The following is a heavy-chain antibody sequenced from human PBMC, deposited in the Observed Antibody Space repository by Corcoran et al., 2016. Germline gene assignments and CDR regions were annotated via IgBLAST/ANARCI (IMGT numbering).Heavy chain of an antibody. CDR1: GFTFSSYG. D-gene: IGHD3-10*01. V-gene: IGHV3-30*18. CDR3: AKDTYGLGTDWVY. J-gene: IGHJ4*02. Sequence: QVQLVESGGGVVQPGRSLRLSCAASGFTFSSYGMHWVRQAPGKGLEWVAVISYDGSNKYYADSVKGRFTISRDNSKNTLYLQMNSLRAEDTAGYYCAKDTYGLGTDWVYWGQGTLVTVSS. CDR2: ISYDGSNK.